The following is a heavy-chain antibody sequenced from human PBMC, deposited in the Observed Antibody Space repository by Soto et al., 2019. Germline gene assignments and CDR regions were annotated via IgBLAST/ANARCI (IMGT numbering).Heavy chain of an antibody. CDR3: ARGVAVARLYWFDP. V-gene: IGHV4-31*03. J-gene: IGHJ5*02. D-gene: IGHD6-19*01. CDR1: GDSISGGVYY. Sequence: PSETLSLTCSVSGDSISGGVYYWTWIRQHPGKGLEWIGYIYYNGSTHYNPSLKSRTTISLDTSKNQFSLRLSSVTAVDTAIYYCARGVAVARLYWFDPWGQGTPVTVSS. CDR2: IYYNGST.